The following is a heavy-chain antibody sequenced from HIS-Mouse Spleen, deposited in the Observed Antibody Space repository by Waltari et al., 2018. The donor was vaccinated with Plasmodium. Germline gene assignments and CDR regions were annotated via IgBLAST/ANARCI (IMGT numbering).Heavy chain of an antibody. CDR1: GFPFSSYA. V-gene: IGHV3-23*01. Sequence: EVQLLESGGGLVHPGGSLSHSCAASGFPFSSYAMIWVRQAPGKGLEWVSAISGSGGSTYYADSVKGRFTISRDNSKNTLYLQMNSLRAEDTAVYYCAKGPPITGYYFDYWGQGTLVTVSS. CDR3: AKGPPITGYYFDY. D-gene: IGHD1-20*01. J-gene: IGHJ4*02. CDR2: ISGSGGST.